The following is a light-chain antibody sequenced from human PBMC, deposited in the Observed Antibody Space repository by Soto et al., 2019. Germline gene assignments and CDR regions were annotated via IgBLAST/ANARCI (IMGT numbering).Light chain of an antibody. Sequence: DIPMTQSPSTLSASVGDRVTITCRASQSINIFLNWYQQRPGKAPKVLIYFASSLQSGVPTRFSGSGSGTDFTLTISSLQPEDFATYYCQESSSALWTFGQGTKVEVK. J-gene: IGKJ1*01. CDR2: FAS. CDR1: QSINIF. CDR3: QESSSALWT. V-gene: IGKV1-39*01.